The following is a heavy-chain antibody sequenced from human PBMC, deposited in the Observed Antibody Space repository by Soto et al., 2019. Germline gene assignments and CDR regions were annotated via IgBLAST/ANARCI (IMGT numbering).Heavy chain of an antibody. CDR1: GFTFGDYA. Sequence: GGSLRLSCTASGFTFGDYAMSWVRQAPGKGLEWVGFIRSKAYGGTTEYAASVKGRFTISRDDSKSIAYLQMNSLKTEDTAVYYCTRDLIGAAAGTEYFQHWGQGTLVTVSS. CDR2: IRSKAYGGTT. V-gene: IGHV3-49*04. J-gene: IGHJ1*01. CDR3: TRDLIGAAAGTEYFQH. D-gene: IGHD6-13*01.